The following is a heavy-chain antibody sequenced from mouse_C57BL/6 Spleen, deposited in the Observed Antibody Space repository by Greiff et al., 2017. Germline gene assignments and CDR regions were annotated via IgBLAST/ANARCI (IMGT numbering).Heavy chain of an antibody. CDR3: AREGDLPRGFDV. CDR2: IDPSDSYT. D-gene: IGHD2-1*01. CDR1: GYTFTSYW. Sequence: VQLQQPGAELVRPGTSVKLSCKASGYTFTSYWMHWVKQRPGQGLEWIGVIDPSDSYTNYNQKFKGKATLTVDTSSSTAYMQLSSLTSEDSAVYYCAREGDLPRGFDVWGTGTTVTVSS. V-gene: IGHV1-59*01. J-gene: IGHJ1*03.